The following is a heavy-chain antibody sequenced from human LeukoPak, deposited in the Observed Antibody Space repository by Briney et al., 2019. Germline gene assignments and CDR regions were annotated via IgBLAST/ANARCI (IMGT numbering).Heavy chain of an antibody. J-gene: IGHJ5*02. CDR3: ARGHMVRGVIIPNWFDP. Sequence: PSQTLSLTCAVSGGSISSGGYSWSSIRQPPGKGLEWIGYIYHSGSTYYNPSLKSRVTISVDRSKNQFSLKLSSVTAADTAVYYCARGHMVRGVIIPNWFDPWGQGTLVTVSS. V-gene: IGHV4-30-2*01. D-gene: IGHD3-10*01. CDR1: GGSISSGGYS. CDR2: IYHSGST.